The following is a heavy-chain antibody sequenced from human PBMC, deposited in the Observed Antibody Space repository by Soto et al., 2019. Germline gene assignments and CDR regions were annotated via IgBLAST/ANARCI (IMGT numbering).Heavy chain of an antibody. D-gene: IGHD2-15*01. CDR3: ARTSDQYCCGGSSYYLDD. J-gene: IGHJ4*01. CDR2: IDWDDDK. V-gene: IGHV2-70*11. CDR1: GFSLTTSGMC. Sequence: VSGATLVNPTQTLTLTCTFSGFSLTTSGMCVSWIRQPPGKALEWLARIDWDDDKYYSTSLKTRLTISKDTSKNQVVLTMTNMDPVGTATYYRARTSDQYCCGGSSYYLDDRAQRTLDTASS.